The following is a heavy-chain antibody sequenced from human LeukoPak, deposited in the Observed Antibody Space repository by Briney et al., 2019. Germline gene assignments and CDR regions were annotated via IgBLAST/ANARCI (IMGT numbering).Heavy chain of an antibody. J-gene: IGHJ4*02. D-gene: IGHD3-16*01. CDR1: GGSIRSYY. V-gene: IGHV4-59*01. Sequence: SETLSLTCTVSGGSIRSYYWSWIRQPPGKGVEWIGYIYYSGSTNYSPSLRSRVSISVDTSNNQFSLKLASVTAADTAMYYCARGGGGYAFDSWGQGTLVTVSS. CDR2: IYYSGST. CDR3: ARGGGGYAFDS.